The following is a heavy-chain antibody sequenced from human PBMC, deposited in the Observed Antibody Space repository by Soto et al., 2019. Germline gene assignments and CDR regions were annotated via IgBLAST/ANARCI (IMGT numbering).Heavy chain of an antibody. J-gene: IGHJ5*02. Sequence: QVQLVESGGGVVQPGRSLRLSCAASGFTFSSYGMHWVRQAPGKGLEWVAVIWYDGSNKYYADSVKGRFTISRDNSKNMLYLQMNSLRAEDTAVYYCARAVFSRGWFDPWGQGTLVTVSS. CDR1: GFTFSSYG. CDR3: ARAVFSRGWFDP. CDR2: IWYDGSNK. V-gene: IGHV3-33*01.